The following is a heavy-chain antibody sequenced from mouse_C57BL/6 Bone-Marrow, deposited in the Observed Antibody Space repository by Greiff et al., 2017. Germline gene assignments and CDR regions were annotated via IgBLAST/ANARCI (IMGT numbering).Heavy chain of an antibody. CDR3: ASSRVFYGSSYEAY. CDR1: GYTFTSYW. Sequence: QVQLQQPGAELVKPGASVKLSCKASGYTFTSYWMQWVKQRPGQGLEWIGEIDPSDSYTNYNQKLKGKATLTVDTSSSTAYMQLSSLTSEDSAVYYCASSRVFYGSSYEAYWGQGTLVTVAA. J-gene: IGHJ3*01. V-gene: IGHV1-50*01. D-gene: IGHD1-1*01. CDR2: IDPSDSYT.